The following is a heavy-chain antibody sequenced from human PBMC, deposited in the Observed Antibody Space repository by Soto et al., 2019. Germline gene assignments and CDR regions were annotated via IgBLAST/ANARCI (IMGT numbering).Heavy chain of an antibody. CDR3: ARDLGDYYDSSGYYQSGAFDI. Sequence: GGSLRLSCAASGFTFSSYAMHWVRQAPGKGLEWVAVISYDGSNKYYADSVKGRFTISRDNSKNTLYLQMNSLRAEDTAVYYCARDLGDYYDSSGYYQSGAFDIWGQGKMVTVS. D-gene: IGHD3-22*01. J-gene: IGHJ3*02. CDR1: GFTFSSYA. CDR2: ISYDGSNK. V-gene: IGHV3-30-3*01.